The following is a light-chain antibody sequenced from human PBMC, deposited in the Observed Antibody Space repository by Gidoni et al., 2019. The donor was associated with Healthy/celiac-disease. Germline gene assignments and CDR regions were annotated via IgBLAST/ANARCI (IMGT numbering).Light chain of an antibody. CDR1: QSISSY. CDR3: QQSYSTPPGWT. V-gene: IGKV1-39*01. Sequence: DIQMTQSPSSLSASVGDRVTITCRASQSISSYLNWYQQKPGKAPKLLIYASSSLQSGVPSRVSGSGSGTDFTLTISSLQPEDFATYYCQQSYSTPPGWTFGQGTKVEIK. CDR2: ASS. J-gene: IGKJ1*01.